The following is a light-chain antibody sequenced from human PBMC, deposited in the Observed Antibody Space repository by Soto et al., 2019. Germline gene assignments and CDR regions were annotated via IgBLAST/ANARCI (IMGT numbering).Light chain of an antibody. CDR2: GAS. V-gene: IGKV3-15*01. J-gene: IGKJ3*01. Sequence: EIVMTQSPATLSVSPGERATLSCRASQSVSSNLAWYQHKPGQAPRLLIYGASTRATGIPARFSGSGSGTEFHLTIRGLQFEDFAVYYCQKYNNSPPVVTFGPGTKGDIK. CDR3: QKYNNSPPVVT. CDR1: QSVSSN.